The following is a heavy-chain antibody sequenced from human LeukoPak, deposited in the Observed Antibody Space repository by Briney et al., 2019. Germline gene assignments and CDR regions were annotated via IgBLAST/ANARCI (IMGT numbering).Heavy chain of an antibody. V-gene: IGHV4-39*01. Sequence: SETLSLTCTVSGDSISSSSFYWGWIRQPPGKGLEWIGSIYYTGSTYYSPSPKSRVTISVDTSKNQFSLKLSSVTAADTAVYYCARSNGLLWFGELISDYWGQGTLVTVSS. CDR3: ARSNGLLWFGELISDY. J-gene: IGHJ4*02. CDR2: IYYTGST. D-gene: IGHD3-10*01. CDR1: GDSISSSSFY.